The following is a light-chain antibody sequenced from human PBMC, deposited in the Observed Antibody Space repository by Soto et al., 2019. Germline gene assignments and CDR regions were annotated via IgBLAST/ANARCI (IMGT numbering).Light chain of an antibody. J-gene: IGLJ3*02. V-gene: IGLV1-40*01. CDR1: SSNIGAGYD. CDR3: QSYDSSLSGWV. Sequence: VLTQPPSVSGAPGQRVTISCTGSSSNIGAGYDVHWYQQLPGTAPKLLISGNSNRPSGVPDRFSGSKSGTSASLAITGHQAEDEADYYCQSYDSSLSGWVFGGGTKLTVL. CDR2: GNS.